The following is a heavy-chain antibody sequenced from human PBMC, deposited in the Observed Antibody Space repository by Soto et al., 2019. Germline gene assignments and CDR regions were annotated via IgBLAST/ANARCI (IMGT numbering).Heavy chain of an antibody. CDR2: IYHSGST. V-gene: IGHV4-38-2*02. J-gene: IGHJ6*02. Sequence: PSETLSLTCAVSGYSISSGYYWGWLRQPPGKGLEWIGSIYHSGSTYYNPSLKSRVTISVDTSKNQFSLKLSSVTAADTAVYYCARDTIARFEYSSSSARYPGYYYYGMDVWGQGTTVTVSS. CDR3: ARDTIARFEYSSSSARYPGYYYYGMDV. CDR1: GYSISSGYY. D-gene: IGHD6-6*01.